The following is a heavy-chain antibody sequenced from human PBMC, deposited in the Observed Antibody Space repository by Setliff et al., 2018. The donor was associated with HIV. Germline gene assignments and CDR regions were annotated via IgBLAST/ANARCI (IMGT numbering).Heavy chain of an antibody. Sequence: PSETLSLTCSVSGGSISSTSYYWGWVRQPPGKSLEWIGSVYYSGTSYYSLSLNSRVTISVDTSKNQFSLKLSSVTAADTAVYYCARGGYIAARFYYFDYWGQGLLVTVSS. CDR3: ARGGYIAARFYYFDY. D-gene: IGHD6-6*01. CDR1: GGSISSTSYY. V-gene: IGHV4-39*07. J-gene: IGHJ4*02. CDR2: VYYSGTS.